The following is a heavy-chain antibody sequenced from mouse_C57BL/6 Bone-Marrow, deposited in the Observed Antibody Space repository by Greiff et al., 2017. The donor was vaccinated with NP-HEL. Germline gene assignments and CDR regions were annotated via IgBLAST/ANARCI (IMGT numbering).Heavy chain of an antibody. D-gene: IGHD2-5*01. CDR1: GYTFTDYN. V-gene: IGHV1-22*01. CDR3: ASYSNYDRYWYFDV. CDR2: INPNNGGT. Sequence: EVQLQESGPELVKPGASVKMSCKASGYTFTDYNMHWVKQSHGKSLEWIGYINPNNGGTSYNQKFKGKATLTVNKSSSTGYLELRSLTSEDSAVYYCASYSNYDRYWYFDVWGKGTTVTVSS. J-gene: IGHJ1*03.